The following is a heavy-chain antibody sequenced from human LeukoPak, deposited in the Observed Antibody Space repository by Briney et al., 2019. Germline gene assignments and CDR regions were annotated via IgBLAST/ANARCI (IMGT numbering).Heavy chain of an antibody. J-gene: IGHJ4*02. V-gene: IGHV1-2*02. D-gene: IGHD6-6*01. CDR3: ARPPEGSSEYFDY. Sequence: ASVKVSCKASGYTFTGYYMHWVRQAPGQGLEWMGWINPNSGGTNYAQKFQGRVTMTRDTSTSTVYMELSSLRSEDTAVYYCARPPEGSSEYFDYWGQGTLVTVSS. CDR1: GYTFTGYY. CDR2: INPNSGGT.